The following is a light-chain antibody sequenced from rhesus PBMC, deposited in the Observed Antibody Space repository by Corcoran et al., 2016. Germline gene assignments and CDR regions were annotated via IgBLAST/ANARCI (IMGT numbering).Light chain of an antibody. CDR3: LQHNSYPYS. CDR2: DAS. Sequence: DIQMTQSPSSLSASVGDTVTITCRASQGISSYLNWFQQKPGKAPKLLIYDASSLESGVPSRVSGSGAGTDFTLTISSLQPEDFAAYYCLQHNSYPYSFGQGTKVEIK. CDR1: QGISSY. V-gene: IGKV1-28*03. J-gene: IGKJ2*01.